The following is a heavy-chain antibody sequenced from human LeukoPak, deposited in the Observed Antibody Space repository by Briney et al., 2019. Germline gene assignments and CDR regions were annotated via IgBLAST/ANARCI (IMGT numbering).Heavy chain of an antibody. CDR3: ARDDAWLQYGN. CDR2: IRSNGVTT. D-gene: IGHD5-24*01. V-gene: IGHV3-23*01. CDR1: GFTFSHYG. J-gene: IGHJ4*02. Sequence: GGSLRLSCAASGFTFSHYGMNWVRQAPGKGLVWVSGIRSNGVTTYYADSEKGRFTISRDNSKNTLYLQMNSLRADDTAVYYCARDDAWLQYGNWGQGTLVTVSA.